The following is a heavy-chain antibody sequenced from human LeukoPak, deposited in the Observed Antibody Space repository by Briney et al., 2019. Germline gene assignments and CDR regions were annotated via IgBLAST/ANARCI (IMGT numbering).Heavy chain of an antibody. Sequence: PGGSLRLSCAASGFTVSSNYMTWVRQAPGKGLEWVANIKQDGSDKYYVDSVKGRFTISRDNAKNLLYLQMNSLRAEDTAVYYCARTRTLDVWGKGTTVTVSS. J-gene: IGHJ6*04. CDR3: ARTRTLDV. V-gene: IGHV3-7*01. CDR2: IKQDGSDK. CDR1: GFTVSSNY.